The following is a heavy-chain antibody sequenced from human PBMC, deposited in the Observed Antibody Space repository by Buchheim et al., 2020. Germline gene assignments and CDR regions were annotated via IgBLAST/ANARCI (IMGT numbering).Heavy chain of an antibody. CDR3: AVVPNKSPYFDY. CDR2: IWYDGSNK. CDR1: GFTFSSYG. J-gene: IGHJ4*02. Sequence: QVQLVESGGGVVQPGRSLRLSCAASGFTFSSYGMHWVRQAPGKGLAWVAVIWYDGSNKYYADSVKGRFTISRDNSKNTLYLQMNSLRAEDTAVYYCAVVPNKSPYFDYWGQGTL. D-gene: IGHD2-2*01. V-gene: IGHV3-33*01.